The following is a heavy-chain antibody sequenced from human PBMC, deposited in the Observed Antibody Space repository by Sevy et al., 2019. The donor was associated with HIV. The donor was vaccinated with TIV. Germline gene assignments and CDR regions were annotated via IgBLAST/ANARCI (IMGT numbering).Heavy chain of an antibody. V-gene: IGHV4-39*01. D-gene: IGHD3-22*01. CDR1: GGSISSSSYY. J-gene: IGHJ4*02. Sequence: SETLSLTCTVSGGSISSSSYYWGWIRQPPGKGLEWSGSIYYSGSTYYNPSLKSRVTISVDTSKNQFSLKLSSVTAADTAVYYCARHVMFSRTYYYDSSGYSGIYYFDYWGQGTLVTVSS. CDR3: ARHVMFSRTYYYDSSGYSGIYYFDY. CDR2: IYYSGST.